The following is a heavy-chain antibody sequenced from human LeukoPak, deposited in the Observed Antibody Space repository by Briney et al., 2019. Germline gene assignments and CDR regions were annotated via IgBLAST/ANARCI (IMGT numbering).Heavy chain of an antibody. CDR1: GFTFSSYW. Sequence: PGGSLRLSCAASGFTFSSYWMRWVRQAPGKGREWVANIKQDGSEKYYVDSVKGRFTISRDNAKNSLYLQMNSLRAEDTAVYYCARPPATAIRGALPYYYMDVWGKGTTVTVSS. V-gene: IGHV3-7*01. J-gene: IGHJ6*03. CDR2: IKQDGSEK. CDR3: ARPPATAIRGALPYYYMDV. D-gene: IGHD2-21*02.